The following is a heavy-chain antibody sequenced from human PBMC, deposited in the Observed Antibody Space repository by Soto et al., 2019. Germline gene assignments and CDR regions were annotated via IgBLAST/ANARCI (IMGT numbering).Heavy chain of an antibody. CDR1: GGTFSSYA. CDR2: IIPIFGTA. D-gene: IGHD2-15*01. Sequence: VKVSCKASGGTFSSYAISWVRQAPGQGLEWMGGIIPIFGTANYAQKFQGRVTITADESTSTAYMELSSLRSEDTAVYYCARDLSRYCSGGSCYSCPSGTPLGMDFWGQGTTVTVSS. J-gene: IGHJ6*02. CDR3: ARDLSRYCSGGSCYSCPSGTPLGMDF. V-gene: IGHV1-69*01.